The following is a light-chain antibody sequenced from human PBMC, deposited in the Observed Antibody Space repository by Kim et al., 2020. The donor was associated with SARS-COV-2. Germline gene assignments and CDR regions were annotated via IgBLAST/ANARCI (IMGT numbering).Light chain of an antibody. Sequence: DIVMTQSPDSLAVSLGERATIKCKSSQSILFSASNYNYMAWYQQKPRQPPKLLIYWASTRESGVPDRFSGSGSGTDFTLTISSLQAEDVAIYFCQQYYATPYTFGQGTKLEI. CDR3: QQYYATPYT. CDR1: QSILFSASNYNY. V-gene: IGKV4-1*01. CDR2: WAS. J-gene: IGKJ2*01.